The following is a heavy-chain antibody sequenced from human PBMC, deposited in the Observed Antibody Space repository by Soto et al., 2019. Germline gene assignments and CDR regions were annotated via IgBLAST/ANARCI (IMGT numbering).Heavy chain of an antibody. Sequence: PGESLKISCKGSGYSFTSYWIGWVSQMPGKGLEWMGIIYPGDSDTRYSPSFQGQVTISADKSISTAYLQWSNLKASDTAMYYCASVRKARAANYFDYWGQGTLVTVSS. V-gene: IGHV5-51*01. CDR2: IYPGDSDT. CDR3: ASVRKARAANYFDY. D-gene: IGHD6-6*01. J-gene: IGHJ4*02. CDR1: GYSFTSYW.